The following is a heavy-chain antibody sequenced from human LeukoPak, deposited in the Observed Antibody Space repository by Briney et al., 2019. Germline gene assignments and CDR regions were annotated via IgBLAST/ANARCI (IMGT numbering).Heavy chain of an antibody. D-gene: IGHD6-19*01. Sequence: PGGSLRLSCAASGFTLRSYSMSWVRQAPGKGLEWVSSINWGSNHIYYADAVQARFTISRDNAKNSLYLQMNSLRAEDTAIYYCARDNSGWSRDYWGQGTLVTVSS. CDR3: ARDNSGWSRDY. CDR1: GFTLRSYS. J-gene: IGHJ4*02. CDR2: INWGSNHI. V-gene: IGHV3-21*06.